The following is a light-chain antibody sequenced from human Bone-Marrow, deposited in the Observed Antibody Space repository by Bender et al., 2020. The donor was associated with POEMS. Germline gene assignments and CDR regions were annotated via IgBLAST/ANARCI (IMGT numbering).Light chain of an antibody. CDR3: QSFDSSLNALV. J-gene: IGLJ3*02. CDR2: EVT. CDR1: SSDVGL. V-gene: IGLV2-14*02. Sequence: QSALTQPASVSGSPGQSITISCTGSSSDVGLVYWFQQLPGKAPKPLIYEVTRRPSGVSNRFSGSKSGTSASLAITGLQAEDEADYFCQSFDSSLNALVFGGGTKLTVL.